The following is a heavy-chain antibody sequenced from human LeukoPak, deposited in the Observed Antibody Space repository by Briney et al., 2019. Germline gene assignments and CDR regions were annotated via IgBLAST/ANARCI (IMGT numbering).Heavy chain of an antibody. D-gene: IGHD1-7*01. Sequence: SETLSLTCTVSGDSISSSIYYWGWIRQPPGKGLEWIGCIYYNGYTYYTSSLKSRVTIFVDTSKNQFSLKLISVTAADTAVYYCAKGITGTMHGMDVWGQGTTVTVSS. V-gene: IGHV4-39*01. CDR2: IYYNGYT. CDR1: GDSISSSIYY. CDR3: AKGITGTMHGMDV. J-gene: IGHJ6*02.